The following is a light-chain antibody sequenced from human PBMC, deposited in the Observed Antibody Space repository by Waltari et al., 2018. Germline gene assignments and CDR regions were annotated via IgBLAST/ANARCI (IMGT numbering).Light chain of an antibody. Sequence: DTQMTQFPSSLCASVGNRGTLTCRASQTSSRYLNWYQQKPGKAPKLLIYAASSLQSGVPSRFSGSGSGRDFTLIITSLQPEDFATYYCQQSYSFTRTFGQGTKVEIK. CDR2: AAS. J-gene: IGKJ1*01. V-gene: IGKV1-39*01. CDR1: QTSSRY. CDR3: QQSYSFTRT.